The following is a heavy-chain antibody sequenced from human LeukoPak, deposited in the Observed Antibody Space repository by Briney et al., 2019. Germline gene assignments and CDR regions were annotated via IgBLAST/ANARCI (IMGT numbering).Heavy chain of an antibody. D-gene: IGHD3-9*01. Sequence: GGSLRLSCAASGFTFDDYAMHWVRQAPGKGLEWVSGISWNSGSIGYADSVKGRFTISRDNAKNSLYLQVNSLRAEDTALYYCAKDQGDDILTGYADYWGQGTLVTVSS. J-gene: IGHJ4*02. CDR2: ISWNSGSI. CDR1: GFTFDDYA. V-gene: IGHV3-9*01. CDR3: AKDQGDDILTGYADY.